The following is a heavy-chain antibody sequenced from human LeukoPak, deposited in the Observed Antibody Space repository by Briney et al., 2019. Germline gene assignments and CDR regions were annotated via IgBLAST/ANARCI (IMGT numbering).Heavy chain of an antibody. CDR2: IKQDGSEK. D-gene: IGHD6-13*01. J-gene: IGHJ4*02. V-gene: IGHV3-7*01. CDR1: GFTFSSYW. CDR3: ARDLGARGIDY. Sequence: GGSLRLSCAASGFTFSSYWMSWVRQAPGKGLEWVANIKQDGSEKYYVDSVKGRFTISRDNAKNSLYLQMNSLRTEDTTVYYCARDLGARGIDYWGQGTLVTVSS.